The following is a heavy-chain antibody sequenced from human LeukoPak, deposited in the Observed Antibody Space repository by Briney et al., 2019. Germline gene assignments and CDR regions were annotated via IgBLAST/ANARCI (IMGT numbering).Heavy chain of an antibody. CDR1: GGSISSSSYY. V-gene: IGHV4-39*01. CDR3: ARHQLKHYDILTGYYTSVYAFDI. CDR2: IYYSGST. Sequence: SETLSLTCTVSGGSISSSSYYWGWIRQPPGKGLEWIGSIYYSGSTYYNPSLKSRVTISVDTSKTQFSLKLSSVTAADTAVYYCARHQLKHYDILTGYYTSVYAFDIWGQGTMVTVSS. D-gene: IGHD3-9*01. J-gene: IGHJ3*02.